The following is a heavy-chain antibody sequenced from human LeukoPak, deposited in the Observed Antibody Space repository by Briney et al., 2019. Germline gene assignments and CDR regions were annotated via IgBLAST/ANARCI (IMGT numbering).Heavy chain of an antibody. Sequence: PGGSLRLSCAASGFTFSNYGMHWVRQVPGKGLEWVAFIPYDGSNKYYADSLKGRFTISRDNSKNTLYLQMNSLRAEDTAIYYCGKDICGGDCYPHGGYWGQGTLVTVSS. V-gene: IGHV3-30*02. D-gene: IGHD2-21*01. CDR3: GKDICGGDCYPHGGY. CDR2: IPYDGSNK. J-gene: IGHJ4*02. CDR1: GFTFSNYG.